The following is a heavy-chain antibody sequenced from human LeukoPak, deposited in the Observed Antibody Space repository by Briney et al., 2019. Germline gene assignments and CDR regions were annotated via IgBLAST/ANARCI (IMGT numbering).Heavy chain of an antibody. V-gene: IGHV5-51*01. D-gene: IGHD3-22*01. CDR3: ARRDDSSGYYSLN. CDR1: GYGXXSCW. Sequence: ISXXXXGYGXXSCWIGWVRQMPGKGLEWMGIIYPGDSDTRYSPSFQGQVTISADKSISTAYLQWSSLKASDTAMYYCARRDDSSGYYSLNWGQGTLVTVSS. J-gene: IGHJ4*02. CDR2: IYPGDSDT.